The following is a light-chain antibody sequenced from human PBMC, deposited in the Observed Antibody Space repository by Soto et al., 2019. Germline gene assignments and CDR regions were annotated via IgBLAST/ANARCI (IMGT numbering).Light chain of an antibody. J-gene: IGKJ3*01. Sequence: EIVLTQSPATLSLSPGERATLSCRASQSVSSYLAWYQQKPGQAPRLLIHDASNRATGIPARFSGSGSGTAFTLTISSLEPEDFAVYYCQRRSNWPPGFGPGTKVDIK. CDR2: DAS. CDR1: QSVSSY. CDR3: QRRSNWPPG. V-gene: IGKV3-11*01.